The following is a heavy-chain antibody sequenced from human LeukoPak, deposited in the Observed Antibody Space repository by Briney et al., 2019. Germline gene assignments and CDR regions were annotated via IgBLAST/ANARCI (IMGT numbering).Heavy chain of an antibody. CDR1: GYTFTSYA. Sequence: GASVKVSCKASGYTFTSYAMHWVRQAPGQRLEWMGWINAGNGNTKYSQEFQGRVTITRDTSASTAYMELSSLRSEDMAVYYCARGPPGSYPFDPWGQGTLVTVSS. J-gene: IGHJ5*02. V-gene: IGHV1-3*03. D-gene: IGHD1-26*01. CDR2: INAGNGNT. CDR3: ARGPPGSYPFDP.